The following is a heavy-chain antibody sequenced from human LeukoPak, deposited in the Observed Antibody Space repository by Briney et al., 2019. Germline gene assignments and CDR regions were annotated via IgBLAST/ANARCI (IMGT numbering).Heavy chain of an antibody. V-gene: IGHV4-59*01. CDR1: GGYISSYY. D-gene: IGHD2-15*01. Sequence: SETLSLTCTVSGGYISSYYWSWIRQPPGKGLEWIGYIYYSGSTNYNPSLKSRVTISVDTSKNQFSLKLSSVTAADTAVYYCAKRPFESSGPFDSWGLGTLVTVSS. CDR3: AKRPFESSGPFDS. J-gene: IGHJ4*02. CDR2: IYYSGST.